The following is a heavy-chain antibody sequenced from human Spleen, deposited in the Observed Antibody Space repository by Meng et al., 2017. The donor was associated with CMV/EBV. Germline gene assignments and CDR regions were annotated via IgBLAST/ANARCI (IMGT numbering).Heavy chain of an antibody. D-gene: IGHD2/OR15-2a*01. V-gene: IGHV1-2*02. Sequence: ASVKVSCKASGYTFTAHYFHWVRQAPGQGLEWMGWINPNSGGTKYAQNFQGRVTMTRDTSFTTAYMELTSLRSDDTAVYYCARAGLGIVIEPRTMPGETYYFSSLDVWGQGTTVTVSS. CDR3: ARAGLGIVIEPRTMPGETYYFSSLDV. J-gene: IGHJ6*02. CDR2: INPNSGGT. CDR1: GYTFTAHY.